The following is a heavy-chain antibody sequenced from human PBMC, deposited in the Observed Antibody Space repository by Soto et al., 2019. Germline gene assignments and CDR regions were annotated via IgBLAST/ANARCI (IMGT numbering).Heavy chain of an antibody. V-gene: IGHV3-23*01. J-gene: IGHJ4*02. D-gene: IGHD6-6*01. CDR3: AKRSSSSTFDH. CDR2: ISGSDDST. CDR1: GFTFSSYA. Sequence: EVQLLESGGGLVQPGESLRLSCAASGFTFSSYAMSWVRQAPGKGREWVSVISGSDDSTYYADSVKGRFTISRDNSKNTLYLQMNSLRAEDTAVYYCAKRSSSSTFDHWGQGTLVTVSS.